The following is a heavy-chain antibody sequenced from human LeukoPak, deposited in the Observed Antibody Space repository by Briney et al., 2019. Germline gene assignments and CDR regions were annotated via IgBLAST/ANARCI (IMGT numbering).Heavy chain of an antibody. Sequence: PSETLSLTCTVSGDSISSYYWSWIRQPPGKGLEWIGYIYYSGSTNYNPSLKSRVTISVDTSKNQFSLKLSSVTAADTAVYYCARGYYSLEVWGQGTTVTVSS. CDR1: GDSISSYY. J-gene: IGHJ6*02. CDR3: ARGYYSLEV. CDR2: IYYSGST. V-gene: IGHV4-59*01.